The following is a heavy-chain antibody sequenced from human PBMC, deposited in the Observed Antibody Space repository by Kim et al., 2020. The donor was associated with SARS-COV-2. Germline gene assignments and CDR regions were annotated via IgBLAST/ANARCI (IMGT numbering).Heavy chain of an antibody. Sequence: SETLSLTCTVSGGSISSTIYSWGWIRQPPGKTLEWIGSIFYSGRAYYNPSLRSRVTLSVDTSKNQVSLNLSSVTAADTAVYYCARIRGTVPGSQFVEYWG. CDR1: GGSISSTIYS. CDR3: ARIRGTVPGSQFVEY. CDR2: IFYSGRA. D-gene: IGHD6-19*01. J-gene: IGHJ4*01. V-gene: IGHV4-39*01.